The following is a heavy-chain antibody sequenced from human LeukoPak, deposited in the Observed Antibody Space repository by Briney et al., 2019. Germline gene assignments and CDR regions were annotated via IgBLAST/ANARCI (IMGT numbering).Heavy chain of an antibody. Sequence: SETLSLTCTVSGGSISSSSYYWGWIRQPPGKGLEWIGSIYYSGSTYYNPSLESRVTISVDTSKNQFSLKLSSVTAADTAVYYCAREPKSGYCSSTSCYPYWGQGTLVTVSS. V-gene: IGHV4-39*07. J-gene: IGHJ4*02. CDR1: GGSISSSSYY. CDR3: AREPKSGYCSSTSCYPY. CDR2: IYYSGST. D-gene: IGHD2-2*01.